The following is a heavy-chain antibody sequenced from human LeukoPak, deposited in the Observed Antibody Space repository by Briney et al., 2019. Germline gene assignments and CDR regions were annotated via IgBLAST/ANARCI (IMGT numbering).Heavy chain of an antibody. CDR1: GYTLSDNY. CDR3: ARGRGSSARLGYSYYYIDV. V-gene: IGHV7-4-1*02. CDR2: INTNTGNP. D-gene: IGHD1-26*01. Sequence: GASVKVSCKASGYTLSDNYLHWVRQAPGQGLEWMGWINTNTGNPTYAQGFTGRFVFSLETSVSTAYLQISSLKAEDTAVYYCARGRGSSARLGYSYYYIDVWGKGTTVTVSS. J-gene: IGHJ6*03.